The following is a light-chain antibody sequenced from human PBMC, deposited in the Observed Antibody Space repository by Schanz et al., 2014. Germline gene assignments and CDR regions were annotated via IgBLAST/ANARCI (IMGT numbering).Light chain of an antibody. V-gene: IGKV3-20*01. CDR1: QSVSSN. J-gene: IGKJ5*01. CDR2: VSS. Sequence: EIVLTQSPATLSLSPGERATLSCRASQSVSSNLAWYQQKPGQAPRVLIYVSSSRASGIPDRFSGSGSGTDFTLTISRVEPEDFAVYYCQYYGTSPFTFGQGTRLEIK. CDR3: QYYGTSPFT.